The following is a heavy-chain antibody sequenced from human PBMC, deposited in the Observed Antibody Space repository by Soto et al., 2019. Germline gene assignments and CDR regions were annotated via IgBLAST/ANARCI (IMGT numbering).Heavy chain of an antibody. D-gene: IGHD5-12*01. CDR2: ISGSGGST. J-gene: IGHJ4*02. V-gene: IGHV3-23*01. Sequence: PGGSLRLSCAASGFTFSSYAMSWVRQAPGKGLEWVSAISGSGGSTYYADSVKGRFTISRDNSKNTLYLQMNSLRAEDTAVYYCAKDFQRRKVATILIDYWGQGTLVTV. CDR3: AKDFQRRKVATILIDY. CDR1: GFTFSSYA.